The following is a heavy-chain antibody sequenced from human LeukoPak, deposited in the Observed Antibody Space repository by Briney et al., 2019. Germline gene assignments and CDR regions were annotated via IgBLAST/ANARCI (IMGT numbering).Heavy chain of an antibody. CDR1: GFIFSINE. V-gene: IGHV3-48*03. Sequence: PGGSLRLSCAASGFIFSINEMNWVRQAPGRGLEWISYISSNSFATYDADSVRGRFTISRDNAKNTLFLHMSSLRVEDTAIYYCARGAVAAPFDSWGQGTLVTVSS. CDR3: ARGAVAAPFDS. D-gene: IGHD6-19*01. J-gene: IGHJ4*02. CDR2: ISSNSFAT.